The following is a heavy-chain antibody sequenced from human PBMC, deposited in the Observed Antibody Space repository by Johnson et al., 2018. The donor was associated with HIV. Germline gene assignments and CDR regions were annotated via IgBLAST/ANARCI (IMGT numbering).Heavy chain of an antibody. CDR1: GITVSSNY. J-gene: IGHJ3*02. V-gene: IGHV3-30*19. CDR3: ARDWDYAHAFDI. CDR2: ISFDGSNK. Sequence: QVQLVESGGGLVQPGGSLRLSCAASGITVSSNYMTWVRQAPGKGLEWVAVISFDGSNKYYADSVKGRFTISRDNSKNTVFLQMNSLRTDDTAVYYCARDWDYAHAFDIWGQGTMVTVSS. D-gene: IGHD4-17*01.